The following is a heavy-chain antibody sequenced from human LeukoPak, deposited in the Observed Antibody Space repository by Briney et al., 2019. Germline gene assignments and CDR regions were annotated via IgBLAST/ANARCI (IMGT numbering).Heavy chain of an antibody. CDR2: IYYSGST. J-gene: IGHJ5*02. V-gene: IGHV4-39*07. D-gene: IGHD4-17*01. Sequence: SETLSLTCTVSGGSISSSSYYWGWIRQPPGKGLEWIGSIYYSGSTNYNPSLKSRVTISVDTSKNQFSLKLSSVTAADTAVYYCARASYGDYRNWFDPWGQGTLVTVSS. CDR1: GGSISSSSYY. CDR3: ARASYGDYRNWFDP.